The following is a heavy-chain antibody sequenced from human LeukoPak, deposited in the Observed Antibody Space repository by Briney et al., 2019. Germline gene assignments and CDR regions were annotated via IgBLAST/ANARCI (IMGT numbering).Heavy chain of an antibody. J-gene: IGHJ4*02. V-gene: IGHV3-23*01. D-gene: IGHD2-15*01. CDR1: GFTFSSSA. CDR3: AKGHIVVVVAATGGYYFDY. CDR2: ISNNGGYT. Sequence: GGSLRPSCAASGFTFSSSAMSWVRQAPGKGLEWVSAISNNGGYTYYADSVQGRFTISRDNSKNTLYLQMNSLRAEDTAVYYCAKGHIVVVVAATGGYYFDYWGQGTLVTVSS.